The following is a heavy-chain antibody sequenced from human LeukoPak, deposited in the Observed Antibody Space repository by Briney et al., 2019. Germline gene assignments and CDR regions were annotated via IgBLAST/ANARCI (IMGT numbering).Heavy chain of an antibody. J-gene: IGHJ4*02. Sequence: PGGSLRLSCAASGFTFSSYEMNWVRQAPGKGLEWVSYISSGGGTIYYADSVKGRFTISRDNAKNSLYLQMNSLRAEDTALYYCAKHLYDSGAYYFYYWGQGTLVTVSS. CDR2: ISSGGGTI. CDR1: GFTFSSYE. D-gene: IGHD3-22*01. CDR3: AKHLYDSGAYYFYY. V-gene: IGHV3-48*03.